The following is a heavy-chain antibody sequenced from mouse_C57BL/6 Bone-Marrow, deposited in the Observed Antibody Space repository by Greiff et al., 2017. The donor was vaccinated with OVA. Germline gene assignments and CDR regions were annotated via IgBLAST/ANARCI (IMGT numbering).Heavy chain of an antibody. CDR2: IYPGTGGT. V-gene: IGHV1-15*01. Sequence: QVQLQQSGAELVRPGASVTLSCKASGYTFTDYEMHWVKQTPVHGLEWIGAIYPGTGGTAYNQKFKGKAILTADKSSSTAYMELRSLTSEDTAVYYCTRYPYDGYLAWFANWGQGTLVTVSA. J-gene: IGHJ3*01. CDR3: TRYPYDGYLAWFAN. D-gene: IGHD2-3*01. CDR1: GYTFTDYE.